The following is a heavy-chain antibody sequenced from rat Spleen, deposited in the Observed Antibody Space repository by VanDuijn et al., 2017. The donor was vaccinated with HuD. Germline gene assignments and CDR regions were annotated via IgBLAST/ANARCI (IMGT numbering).Heavy chain of an antibody. CDR3: AGAGYLRDWYFDF. D-gene: IGHD2-2*01. CDR2: ISSDGSST. CDR1: GFTFSDFF. Sequence: EVQLVESDGGLVQPGRSLNLSCAASGFTFSDFFMAWVRQAPAKGLEWVATISSDGSSTYYRDSVKGRFTISRDNAKRTLFLQMDSLRSDDTATDFCAGAGYLRDWYFDFWGPGTMVTVSS. V-gene: IGHV5-29*01. J-gene: IGHJ1*01.